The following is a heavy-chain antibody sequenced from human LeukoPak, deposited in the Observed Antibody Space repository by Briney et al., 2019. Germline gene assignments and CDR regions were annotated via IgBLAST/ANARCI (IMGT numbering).Heavy chain of an antibody. CDR3: ARVAMYEFFFDY. CDR2: IYNSGRT. V-gene: IGHV4-4*07. Sequence: PSETLSLTCTVSGGSIGIYYWSWIRQPAGKGLEWIGRIYNSGRTKYSPSPESRVTMSIDTSKNQLSLKLSSVSAADTAVYYCARVAMYEFFFDYWGQGTLVTVSS. CDR1: GGSIGIYY. J-gene: IGHJ4*02. D-gene: IGHD2-8*01.